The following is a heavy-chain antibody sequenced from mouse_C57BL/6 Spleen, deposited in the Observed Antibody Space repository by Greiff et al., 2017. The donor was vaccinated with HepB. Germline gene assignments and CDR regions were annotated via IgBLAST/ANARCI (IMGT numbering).Heavy chain of an antibody. CDR3: ARGYYSNAAWFAY. D-gene: IGHD2-5*01. CDR1: GYSFSSSW. J-gene: IGHJ3*01. CDR2: IYPGNGAT. Sequence: VQLQQSGPELVKPGASVKISCKASGYSFSSSWMNWVKQRPGKGLEWIGRIYPGNGATNYNGKFKGKATLTEDKSSSTAYMQLRSITSEDSAVYFCARGYYSNAAWFAYWGQGTLVTVSA. V-gene: IGHV1-82*01.